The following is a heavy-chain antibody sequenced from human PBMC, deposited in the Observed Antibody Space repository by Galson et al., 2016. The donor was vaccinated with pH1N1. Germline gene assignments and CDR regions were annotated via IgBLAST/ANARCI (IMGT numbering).Heavy chain of an antibody. CDR3: AREGLWPGVDAFDI. D-gene: IGHD4/OR15-4a*01. CDR1: GFTFSSYS. CDR2: ISLSSSII. V-gene: IGHV3-48*04. J-gene: IGHJ3*02. Sequence: SLRLSCAASGFTFSSYSMNWVRPAPGKGLEWVSYISLSSSIIHYADSVKGRFIISSDSAKNSLYLQMNSLRAEDTALYYCAREGLWPGVDAFDIWGQGTMVTVSS.